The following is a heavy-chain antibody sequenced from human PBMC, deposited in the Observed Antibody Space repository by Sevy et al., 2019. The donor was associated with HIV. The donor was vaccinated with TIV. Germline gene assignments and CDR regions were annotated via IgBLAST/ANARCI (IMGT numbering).Heavy chain of an antibody. Sequence: GSLRLSCAASGFIFSNYNMKWVRQAPGKGLEWVSSISSNSNDIYYGDLVKGRFTISRDNAKNSLYLQMNSLRAEDTAVYYCARKMELLVPDYWGQGTLVTVSS. CDR1: GFIFSNYN. CDR2: ISSNSNDI. V-gene: IGHV3-21*01. CDR3: ARKMELLVPDY. J-gene: IGHJ4*02. D-gene: IGHD2-21*02.